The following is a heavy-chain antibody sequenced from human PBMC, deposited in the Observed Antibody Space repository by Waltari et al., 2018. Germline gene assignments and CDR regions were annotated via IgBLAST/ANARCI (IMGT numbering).Heavy chain of an antibody. D-gene: IGHD2-15*01. V-gene: IGHV4-34*01. CDR3: AGGRRTGQWSGDFFQYIYHGSDV. CDR2: ISHSGRT. CDR1: GGPFNDYF. J-gene: IGHJ6*02. Sequence: QVQLQQSGAGLLMAPKTLSLTCGVSGGPFNDYFCSCFRQPPRKGLERIGEISHSGRTNYNPSLKSRVTLSVDTSKNQFSLKVRSVTVADTAVYYCAGGRRTGQWSGDFFQYIYHGSDVWGQGTTVTVSS.